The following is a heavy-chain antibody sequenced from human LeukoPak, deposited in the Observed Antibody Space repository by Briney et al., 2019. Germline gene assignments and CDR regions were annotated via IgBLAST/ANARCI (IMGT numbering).Heavy chain of an antibody. CDR3: ARGFYGGNSGNWYFDL. J-gene: IGHJ2*01. D-gene: IGHD4-23*01. CDR1: GYTFTSYD. V-gene: IGHV1-8*03. CDR2: MNPNSGNT. Sequence: ASVKVSCKASGYTFTSYDINWVRQATGQGLEWMGWMNPNSGNTGYAQKFQGRVTITRNTSISTAYMELSSLRSEDTAVYYCARGFYGGNSGNWYFDLWGRGTLVTVSS.